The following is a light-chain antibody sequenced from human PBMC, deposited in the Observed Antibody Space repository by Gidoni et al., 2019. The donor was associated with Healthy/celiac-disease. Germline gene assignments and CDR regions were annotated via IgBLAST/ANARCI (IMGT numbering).Light chain of an antibody. J-gene: IGLJ3*02. CDR1: RSDVGGYNY. CDR3: SSYTSSSTWV. Sequence: QSALTQPASVSGSPGQALTIHCTGTRSDVGGYNYVSWYQQHPGKAPKLMIYDVSNRPSGVSNRFSGSKSGNTASLTISGLQAEDEADYYCSSYTSSSTWVFGGGTKLTVL. V-gene: IGLV2-14*01. CDR2: DVS.